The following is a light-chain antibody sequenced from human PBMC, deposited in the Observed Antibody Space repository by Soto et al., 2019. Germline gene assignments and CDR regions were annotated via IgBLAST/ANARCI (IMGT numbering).Light chain of an antibody. CDR2: EGN. CDR1: SSDVGSYNL. V-gene: IGLV2-23*03. J-gene: IGLJ2*01. CDR3: WSYAGRRTFEV. Sequence: QSVLTQPASVSGSPGQSITISCTGSSSDVGSYNLVSWYQQYPGKAPKLMIFEGNKRPSGVSNRFSASKSGNTASLTISGLQAEDEADYYCWSYAGRRTFEVFGGGTKLTVL.